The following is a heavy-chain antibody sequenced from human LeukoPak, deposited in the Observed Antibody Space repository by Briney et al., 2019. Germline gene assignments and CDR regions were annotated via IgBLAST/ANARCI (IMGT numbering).Heavy chain of an antibody. J-gene: IGHJ4*02. CDR3: ARVHSSSSGVDY. V-gene: IGHV1-69*13. CDR2: IIPIFGTA. CDR1: GGTFSSYA. Sequence: SVKVSCKASGGTFSSYAISWVRQAPGQGLEWMGGIIPIFGTANYAQKFQGRVTITADESTSTAYMELSSLRSEDTAMYYCARVHSSSSGVDYWGQGTLVTVSS. D-gene: IGHD6-13*01.